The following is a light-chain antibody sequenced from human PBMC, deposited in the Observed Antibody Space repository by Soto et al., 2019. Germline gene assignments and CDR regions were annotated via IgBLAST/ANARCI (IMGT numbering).Light chain of an antibody. CDR2: AAS. Sequence: EIVMTQSPATLSVSPGERATLSCRASQSISSSYLAWYQQKPGQAPRLLIYAASTRATGVPDRFSGSGSGTDFNLTISSLQSEDFAVYYCQQYNNWPPRYTFGQGTKLEI. J-gene: IGKJ2*01. CDR1: QSISSSY. CDR3: QQYNNWPPRYT. V-gene: IGKV3D-15*01.